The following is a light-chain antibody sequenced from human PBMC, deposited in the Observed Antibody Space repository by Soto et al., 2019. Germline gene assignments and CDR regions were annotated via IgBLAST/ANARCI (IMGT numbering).Light chain of an antibody. CDR1: SSNIGNNY. CDR3: GTWDSSLSAEV. J-gene: IGLJ2*01. CDR2: DNN. V-gene: IGLV1-51*01. Sequence: QSVLTQPPSVSAAPGQTVTISCSGSSSNIGNNYVSWYQQLPGTAPKLLLYDNNKRPSGIPDRFSGSGSGTSATLGITGLQTGDEADYYCGTWDSSLSAEVFGGGTKLTVL.